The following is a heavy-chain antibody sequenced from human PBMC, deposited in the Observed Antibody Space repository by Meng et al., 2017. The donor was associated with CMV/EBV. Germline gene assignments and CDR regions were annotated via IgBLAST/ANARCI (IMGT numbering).Heavy chain of an antibody. CDR2: LYGGGST. V-gene: IGHV3-53*01. CDR3: ARRYCSNNICYSGFDY. CDR1: GLSVSSSH. Sequence: GESLKISCAMSGLSVSSSHMSWVRQAPGKGLEWLSVLYGGGSTAYADSVKGRFTISRDDSKDTLFLQMDTLRAEDTAFYYCARRYCSNNICYSGFDYWGQGTLVTVSS. J-gene: IGHJ4*02. D-gene: IGHD2-2*01.